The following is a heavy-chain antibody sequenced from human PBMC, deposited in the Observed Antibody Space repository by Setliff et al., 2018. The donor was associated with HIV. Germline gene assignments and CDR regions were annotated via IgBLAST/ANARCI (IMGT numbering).Heavy chain of an antibody. CDR3: ARDFGGRWTFDY. CDR2: INPSDGST. Sequence: ASVKVSCKASGYSFTSCFMHWVRQAPGQGLEYMGIINPSDGSTAYVEKFQGRVTMTSDTSANTVYMELSSLTSEDTAIYYCARDFGGRWTFDYWGQGTLVTVS. J-gene: IGHJ4*02. CDR1: GYSFTSCF. D-gene: IGHD3-10*01. V-gene: IGHV1-46*01.